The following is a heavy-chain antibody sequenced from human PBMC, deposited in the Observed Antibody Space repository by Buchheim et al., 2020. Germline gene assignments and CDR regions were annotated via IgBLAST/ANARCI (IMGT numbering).Heavy chain of an antibody. Sequence: EVQLVESGGGLVQPGGSLRLSCAASGFTFSSYSMNWVRQAPGNGLEWVSYISSSSSTIYYADSVKGRFTISRDNAKNSLYLQMNSLRAEDTAVYYCARGPGYDFWSGAYYYMDVWGKGTT. CDR1: GFTFSSYS. V-gene: IGHV3-48*01. CDR2: ISSSSSTI. J-gene: IGHJ6*03. D-gene: IGHD3-3*01. CDR3: ARGPGYDFWSGAYYYMDV.